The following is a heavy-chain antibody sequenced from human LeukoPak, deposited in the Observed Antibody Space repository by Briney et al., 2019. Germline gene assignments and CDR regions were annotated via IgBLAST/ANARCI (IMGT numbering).Heavy chain of an antibody. V-gene: IGHV3-33*01. CDR1: GFTFSTYG. D-gene: IGHD6-19*01. CDR3: AGAKDNSGIHGFDI. Sequence: PGRSLRLSCAASGFTFSTYGIHWVRQVPAKGLEWVAVIRYDGSNKYYGESVKGRFTISRDSSKNTLYLQMNSLRAEGTAVYYCAGAKDNSGIHGFDIWGQGTTATVSS. J-gene: IGHJ3*02. CDR2: IRYDGSNK.